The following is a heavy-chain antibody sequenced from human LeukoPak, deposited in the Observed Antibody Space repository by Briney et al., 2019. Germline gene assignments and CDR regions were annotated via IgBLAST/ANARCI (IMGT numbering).Heavy chain of an antibody. CDR3: ARDMVVNAIRTWFFDL. CDR1: GFTFSSYS. D-gene: IGHD2-21*01. Sequence: GGSLRLSCAASGFTFSSYSMNWVRQAPGKGLEWVSSISSSSSYIYYADSVKGRFTISRDNAKNSLYLQMNSLRAEDTAVYYCARDMVVNAIRTWFFDLWGRGTLVTVSS. CDR2: ISSSSSYI. J-gene: IGHJ2*01. V-gene: IGHV3-21*01.